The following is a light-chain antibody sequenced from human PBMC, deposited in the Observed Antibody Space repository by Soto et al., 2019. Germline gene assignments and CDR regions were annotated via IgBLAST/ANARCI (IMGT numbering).Light chain of an antibody. V-gene: IGKV3-11*01. CDR1: QSVSSY. Sequence: EIVLTQSPATLSLSPGERATLSCRASQSVSSYLAWYKQKPGQAPRLLIYDASNRATGIPARCSGSGSGTDFPLTISSLEPVDFSVYYCQQRSNWPPYTFGQGTKLEIK. CDR3: QQRSNWPPYT. J-gene: IGKJ2*01. CDR2: DAS.